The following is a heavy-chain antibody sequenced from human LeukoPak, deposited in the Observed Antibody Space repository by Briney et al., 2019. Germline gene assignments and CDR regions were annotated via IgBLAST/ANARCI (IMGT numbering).Heavy chain of an antibody. CDR1: GYTFTSYG. V-gene: IGHV1-18*01. J-gene: IGHJ4*02. Sequence: ASVKVSCKASGYTFTSYGISWVRQAPGQGLEWMGWISTYNGNTHYAQKLQGRVTMTTDTSTSTAYMELRSLRSDDTAVYYCARSSLAVAGSVFDYGGQGTLVTVSS. D-gene: IGHD6-19*01. CDR2: ISTYNGNT. CDR3: ARSSLAVAGSVFDY.